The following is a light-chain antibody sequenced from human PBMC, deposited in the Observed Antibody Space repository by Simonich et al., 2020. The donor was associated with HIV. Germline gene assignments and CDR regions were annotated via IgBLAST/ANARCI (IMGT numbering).Light chain of an antibody. J-gene: IGLJ3*02. CDR1: NIGSES. V-gene: IGLV3-21*03. Sequence: SDVLTQPPSVSVAPGKTARITCGGKNIGSESVHWYQQKAGQAPVRVVYDDNDRPAGIPERFSGSNSGNTATLSISRVEAGDEADYYCQVWDSSSDHVVFGGGTKLTVL. CDR2: DDN. CDR3: QVWDSSSDHVV.